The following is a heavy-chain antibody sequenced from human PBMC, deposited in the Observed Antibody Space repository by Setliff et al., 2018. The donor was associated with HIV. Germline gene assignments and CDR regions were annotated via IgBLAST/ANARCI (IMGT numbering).Heavy chain of an antibody. CDR2: ISTTSSNT. Sequence: PGGSLRLSCAASGFSFSDSHMTWIHQAPGKGLEWVSYISTTSSNTNYADSVKGRFTISRDNPKNSLYLQMNSLRAEDTAVYYCARDGGMGVYYMDVWGKGTTVTVSS. D-gene: IGHD1-26*01. CDR3: ARDGGMGVYYMDV. CDR1: GFSFSDSH. V-gene: IGHV3-11*06. J-gene: IGHJ6*03.